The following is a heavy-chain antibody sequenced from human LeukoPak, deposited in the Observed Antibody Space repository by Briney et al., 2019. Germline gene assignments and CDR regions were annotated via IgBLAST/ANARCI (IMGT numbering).Heavy chain of an antibody. CDR3: ARDGAAAGNGVDY. Sequence: SETLSLTCTVSGGSISSYYWSWIRQPPGKGLEWIGYIYYSGSTNYNPSLKSRVTISVDTSKNQFSLKLSSVTAADTAVYYCARDGAAAGNGVDYWGQGTLVTVSS. CDR2: IYYSGST. J-gene: IGHJ4*02. V-gene: IGHV4-59*01. D-gene: IGHD6-25*01. CDR1: GGSISSYY.